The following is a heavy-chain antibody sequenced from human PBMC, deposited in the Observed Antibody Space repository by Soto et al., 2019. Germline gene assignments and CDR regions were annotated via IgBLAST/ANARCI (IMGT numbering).Heavy chain of an antibody. Sequence: QLQLQESGPGLVKPSETLSLTCSVSGGSISSKNFYWGLIRQPPGKWPEWIGYLYFGGTTYYNPSLKSRVAISGDSSKNKISLTLSSVAATDTAVYYCARAGEAVLDSWGQGTLVTVSS. J-gene: IGHJ5*01. CDR1: GGSISSKNFY. CDR2: LYFGGTT. CDR3: ARAGEAVLDS. D-gene: IGHD6-19*01. V-gene: IGHV4-39*01.